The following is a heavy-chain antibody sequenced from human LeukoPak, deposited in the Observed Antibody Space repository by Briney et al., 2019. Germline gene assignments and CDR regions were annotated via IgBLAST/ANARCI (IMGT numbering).Heavy chain of an antibody. CDR1: GYTFTSYY. V-gene: IGHV1-46*01. CDR3: ASKMASDYYYGMDV. Sequence: ASVKVSCTASGYTFTSYYMHWVRQAPGQGLEWMGIINPSGGSTSYAQKFQGRVTMTRDTSTSTVYMELSSLRSEDTAVYYCASKMASDYYYGMDVWGQGTTVTVAS. CDR2: INPSGGST. J-gene: IGHJ6*02. D-gene: IGHD2-8*01.